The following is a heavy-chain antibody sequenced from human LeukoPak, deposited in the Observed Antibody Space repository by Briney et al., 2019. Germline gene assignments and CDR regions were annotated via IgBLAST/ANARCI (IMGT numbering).Heavy chain of an antibody. Sequence: SETLSLTCAVYGGSFSGYYWSWIRQPPGKGLEWIGEINHSGSTNYNPSLKSRVTISVDTSKNQFSLKLSSVTAADTAIYYCARQDTITTPGVDYWGQGTPVTVSS. CDR3: ARQDTITTPGVDY. V-gene: IGHV4-34*01. CDR2: INHSGST. D-gene: IGHD3-3*01. J-gene: IGHJ4*02. CDR1: GGSFSGYY.